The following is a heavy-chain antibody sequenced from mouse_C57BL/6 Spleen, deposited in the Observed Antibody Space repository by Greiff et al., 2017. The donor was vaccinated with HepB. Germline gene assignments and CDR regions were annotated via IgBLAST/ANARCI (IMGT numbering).Heavy chain of an antibody. Sequence: VKLQESGAELVRPGTSVKVSCKASGYAFTNYLIEWVKQRPGQGLEWIGVINPGSGGTNYNEKFKGKATLTADKSSSTAYMQLSSLTSEDSAVYFCASRPYYDYDGAMDYWGQGTSVTVSS. J-gene: IGHJ4*01. D-gene: IGHD2-4*01. CDR1: GYAFTNYL. CDR3: ASRPYYDYDGAMDY. CDR2: INPGSGGT. V-gene: IGHV1-54*01.